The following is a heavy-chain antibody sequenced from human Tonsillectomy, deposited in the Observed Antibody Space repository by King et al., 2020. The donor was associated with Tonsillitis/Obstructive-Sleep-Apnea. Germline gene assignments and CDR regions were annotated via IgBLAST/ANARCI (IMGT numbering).Heavy chain of an antibody. CDR3: ARDRGSSGWEGWFDP. CDR1: GFTFSIYA. Sequence: VQLVESGGGVVQPGRSLRLSCTASGFTFSIYALNWVRQAPGKGLEWVAVGSYDGSNKYYTDPVKGRFTISRDNSKNTLYLQMNSLRTEDTAVYYCARDRGSSGWEGWFDPWGQGTLVTVSS. V-gene: IGHV3-30*10. D-gene: IGHD6-19*01. CDR2: GSYDGSNK. J-gene: IGHJ5*02.